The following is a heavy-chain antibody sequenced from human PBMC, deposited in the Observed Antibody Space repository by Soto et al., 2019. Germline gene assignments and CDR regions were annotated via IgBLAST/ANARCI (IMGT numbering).Heavy chain of an antibody. J-gene: IGHJ6*02. CDR2: IWSDGSNK. D-gene: IGHD3-22*01. Sequence: GGSLRLSCAASGFTFSSYGMHWVRQAPGKGLEWVAVIWSDGSNKYYADSVKGRFTISRDNSKNRLYLQMNSLRVEDTAVYYCASSEDSSGYYDDYGMDVWGPGTTVTV. CDR3: ASSEDSSGYYDDYGMDV. CDR1: GFTFSSYG. V-gene: IGHV3-33*01.